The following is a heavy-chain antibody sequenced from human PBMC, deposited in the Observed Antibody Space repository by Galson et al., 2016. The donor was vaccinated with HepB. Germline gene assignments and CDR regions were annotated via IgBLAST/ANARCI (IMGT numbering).Heavy chain of an antibody. CDR1: GFTFSRYG. Sequence: SLRLSCAASGFTFSRYGMHWVRQAPGKGLEWVAAISYDGGDKHYADSVKGRFTVSRDNSKNTLFLQMNSLRAEDTAIYYCAREAPIAAPGANDCWGQGTQVTVSS. CDR2: ISYDGGDK. D-gene: IGHD6-13*01. V-gene: IGHV3-30*12. J-gene: IGHJ4*02. CDR3: AREAPIAAPGANDC.